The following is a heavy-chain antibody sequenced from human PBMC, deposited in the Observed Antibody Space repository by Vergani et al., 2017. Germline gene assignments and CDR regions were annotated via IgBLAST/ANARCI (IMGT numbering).Heavy chain of an antibody. CDR3: ASGKYYSDSTSHFRGRYFDV. CDR1: GDSIISRSYS. CDR2: IYNSGNG. V-gene: IGHV4-39*01. D-gene: IGHD3-16*01. Sequence: QMPLQESGPGLVKASETLSLTCTVSGDSIISRSYSWGWIRQPPGKGLEWIGSIYNSGNGDSSSSLKSRVTISADTSKNQFSLRLTSVTAADTAVYYCASGKYYSDSTSHFRGRYFDVWGRGTLVTVPS. J-gene: IGHJ2*01.